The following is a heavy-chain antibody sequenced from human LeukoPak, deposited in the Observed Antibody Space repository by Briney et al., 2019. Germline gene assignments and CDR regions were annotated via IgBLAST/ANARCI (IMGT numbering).Heavy chain of an antibody. V-gene: IGHV3-21*01. CDR3: ARDQNYYGSGSYYGAFDI. D-gene: IGHD3-10*01. CDR1: GFTFSSYS. Sequence: GGSLRLSCAASGFTFSSYSMNWVRQAPGKGLEWVSSISSSSSYIYYADSVKGRFTISRDNAKNSLYLQMNSLRAEDTAVYYCARDQNYYGSGSYYGAFDIWGQGTMVTVSS. J-gene: IGHJ3*02. CDR2: ISSSSSYI.